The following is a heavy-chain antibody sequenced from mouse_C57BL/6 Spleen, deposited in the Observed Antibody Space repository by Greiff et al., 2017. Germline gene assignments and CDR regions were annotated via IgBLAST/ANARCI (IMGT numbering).Heavy chain of an antibody. CDR2: INPSSGDT. CDR1: GYTFTSYW. Sequence: QVQLQQSGAELAKPGASVKLSCKASGYTFTSYWMHWVKQRPGQGLEWIGYINPSSGDTKYNQKFKDKATLTAAKSSGTAYMQLSSLTYEDAAVYYYARRGDLLYYAMDYWGQGTSVTVSS. D-gene: IGHD2-1*01. V-gene: IGHV1-7*01. J-gene: IGHJ4*01. CDR3: ARRGDLLYYAMDY.